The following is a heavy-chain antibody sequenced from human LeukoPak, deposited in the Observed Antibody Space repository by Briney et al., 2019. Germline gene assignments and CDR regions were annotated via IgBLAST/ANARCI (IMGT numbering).Heavy chain of an antibody. Sequence: ASVKVSCKASGYTFTSYYMHWVRQAPGQGLEWMGLISPTGGSTGYAQKFQGRVTMTRDMSTSTDYMELSSLRSEDTAVYYCARGESYYDSSGYYLPFDYWGQGTLVTVSS. J-gene: IGHJ4*02. D-gene: IGHD3-22*01. V-gene: IGHV1-46*01. CDR1: GYTFTSYY. CDR3: ARGESYYDSSGYYLPFDY. CDR2: ISPTGGST.